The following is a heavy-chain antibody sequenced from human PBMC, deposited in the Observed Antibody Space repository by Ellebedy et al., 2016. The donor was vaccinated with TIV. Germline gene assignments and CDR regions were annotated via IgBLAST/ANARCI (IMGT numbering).Heavy chain of an antibody. Sequence: ASVKVSXXASGYTFTSYYMHWVRQAPGQGLEWMGIINPSGGSTSYAQKFQGRVTMTRDTSTSTVYMELSSLRSEDTAVYYCARAAPHVVAATSWFDPWGQGTLVTVSS. CDR1: GYTFTSYY. J-gene: IGHJ5*02. V-gene: IGHV1-46*01. CDR3: ARAAPHVVAATSWFDP. CDR2: INPSGGST. D-gene: IGHD2-15*01.